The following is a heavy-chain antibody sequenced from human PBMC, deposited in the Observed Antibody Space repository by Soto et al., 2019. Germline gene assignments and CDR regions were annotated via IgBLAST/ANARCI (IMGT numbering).Heavy chain of an antibody. CDR1: GFTFSSYW. CDR3: ARGRFRFLEGGAFDI. D-gene: IGHD3-3*01. V-gene: IGHV3-74*01. CDR2: INSDGSST. Sequence: EVQLVESGGGLVQPGGSRRLSCAASGFTFSSYWMHWVRQAPGKGLVWVSRINSDGSSTSYADSVKGRFTISRDNAKNTLYLQMNSLRAEDTAVYYCARGRFRFLEGGAFDIWGQGTMVTVSS. J-gene: IGHJ3*02.